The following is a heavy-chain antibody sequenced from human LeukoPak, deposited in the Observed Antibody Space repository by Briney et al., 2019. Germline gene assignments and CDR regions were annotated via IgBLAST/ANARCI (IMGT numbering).Heavy chain of an antibody. CDR2: IYWDDDK. J-gene: IGHJ4*02. V-gene: IGHV2-5*02. CDR1: GFSLSTSGVG. CDR3: ALLLGYCSGGSCYSTQDFDY. Sequence: SGPTLVKPTQTLTLTCTFSGFSLSTSGVGVGWIRQPPGKALEWIALIYWDDDKRYSPSLKSRLTITKDTSKNQVVLTMTNMDPVDTATYYCALLLGYCSGGSCYSTQDFDYWGQGTLVTVSS. D-gene: IGHD2-15*01.